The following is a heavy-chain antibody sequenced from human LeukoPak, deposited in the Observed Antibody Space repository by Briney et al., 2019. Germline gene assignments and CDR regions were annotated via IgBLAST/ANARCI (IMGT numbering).Heavy chain of an antibody. D-gene: IGHD3-3*01. CDR2: ISAYNGNT. CDR3: ARARWSGGYYPY. CDR1: GYTFTSYG. Sequence: ASVKVSCKASGYTFTSYGISWVRQAPGQGLEWMGWISAYNGNTNYAQKLQGRVTMTTDTSTSTAYMELSSLRSEDTAVYYCARARWSGGYYPYWGQGTLVTVSS. V-gene: IGHV1-18*01. J-gene: IGHJ4*02.